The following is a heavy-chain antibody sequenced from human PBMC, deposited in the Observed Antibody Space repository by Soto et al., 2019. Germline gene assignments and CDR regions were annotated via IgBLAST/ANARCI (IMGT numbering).Heavy chain of an antibody. CDR2: ISGSGGST. Sequence: GGSLRLSCAASGFTFSSYAMSWVRQAPGKGLEWVSAISGSGGSTYYADSVKGRFTISRDNSKNTLYLQMNSLRAEDTAVYYCANMVLLWFGELVYFDYWGQGTLVTVSS. J-gene: IGHJ4*02. V-gene: IGHV3-23*01. CDR1: GFTFSSYA. D-gene: IGHD3-10*01. CDR3: ANMVLLWFGELVYFDY.